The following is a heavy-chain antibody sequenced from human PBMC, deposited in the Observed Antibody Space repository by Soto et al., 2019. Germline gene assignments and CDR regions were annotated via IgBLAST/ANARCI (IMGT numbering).Heavy chain of an antibody. CDR3: ARDHPITMVRGVIITPTDYYYYGMDV. CDR1: GYTFTSYY. D-gene: IGHD3-10*01. CDR2: INPSGGST. Sequence: GASVKVSCKASGYTFTSYYMHWVRQAPGQGLEWMGIINPSGGSTSYAQKFQGRVTLTRDTSTSTVYMELSSLRSEDTAVYYCARDHPITMVRGVIITPTDYYYYGMDVWGQGTTVTVSS. V-gene: IGHV1-46*01. J-gene: IGHJ6*02.